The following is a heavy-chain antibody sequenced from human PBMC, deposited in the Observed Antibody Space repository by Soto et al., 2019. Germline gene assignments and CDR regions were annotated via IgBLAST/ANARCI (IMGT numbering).Heavy chain of an antibody. D-gene: IGHD3-3*02. CDR2: IMPVFRTP. J-gene: IGHJ6*02. Sequence: QVHLEQSGAEVKKPGSSVKVSCKASGGTFRTAAISWVRQAPGQGLEWLGGIMPVFRTPDYAQRFQGRVTITADESTSTACMELSGLRSDDTAVYYCARENDRPQLGGNYYYILDVWGQGTTITVSS. V-gene: IGHV1-69*12. CDR1: GGTFRTAA. CDR3: ARENDRPQLGGNYYYILDV.